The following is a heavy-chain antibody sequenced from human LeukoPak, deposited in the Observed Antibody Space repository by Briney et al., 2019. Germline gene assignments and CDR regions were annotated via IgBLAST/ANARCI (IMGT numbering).Heavy chain of an antibody. J-gene: IGHJ5*02. CDR3: AREQLRFGRASENWFDP. Sequence: PGGSLRLSCAASGFTFSSYWMSWVRQAPGKGLEWVANIKQDGSEKYYVDSVKGRFTISRDNAKNSLYLQMNSLRAEDTAVYYCAREQLRFGRASENWFDPWGQGTLVTVSS. CDR2: IKQDGSEK. D-gene: IGHD6-6*01. V-gene: IGHV3-7*01. CDR1: GFTFSSYW.